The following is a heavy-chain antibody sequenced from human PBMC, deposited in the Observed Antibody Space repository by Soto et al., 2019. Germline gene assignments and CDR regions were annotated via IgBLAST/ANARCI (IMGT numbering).Heavy chain of an antibody. Sequence: GGSLRLSCAASGFTFSSYGMHWVRQAPGKGLEWVAVISYDGSNKYYADSVKGRFTISRDNSKNTLYLQMNSLRAEDTAVYYCAREKPEYNRNLDYWGQGTLVTVSS. CDR1: GFTFSSYG. D-gene: IGHD1-20*01. V-gene: IGHV3-30*03. J-gene: IGHJ4*02. CDR2: ISYDGSNK. CDR3: AREKPEYNRNLDY.